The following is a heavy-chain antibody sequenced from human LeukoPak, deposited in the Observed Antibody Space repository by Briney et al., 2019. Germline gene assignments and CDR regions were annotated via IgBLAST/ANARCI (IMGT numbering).Heavy chain of an antibody. J-gene: IGHJ4*02. Sequence: GESLKIACKGSGYSFNTYWIGWVRHMPGKGLEWMGIIYPGDSDTRYSPSFQGQVTISADKSISTAYLQWSSLKASDTAMYYCARAPGYLSPFYFDYWGQGTLVTVSS. CDR1: GYSFNTYW. V-gene: IGHV5-51*01. D-gene: IGHD3-22*01. CDR2: IYPGDSDT. CDR3: ARAPGYLSPFYFDY.